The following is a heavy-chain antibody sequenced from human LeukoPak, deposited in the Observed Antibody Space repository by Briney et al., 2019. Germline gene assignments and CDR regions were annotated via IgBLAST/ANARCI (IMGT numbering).Heavy chain of an antibody. J-gene: IGHJ5*02. D-gene: IGHD3-3*01. Sequence: ASVKVSCKASGYTCTSYGISWVRQAPGQGLEWMGWISAYNGNTNYAQKLQGRVTMTTDTSTSTAYMELRSLRSDDTAVYYCARTVALGYDSEFDPWGQGTLVTVSS. CDR3: ARTVALGYDSEFDP. V-gene: IGHV1-18*01. CDR2: ISAYNGNT. CDR1: GYTCTSYG.